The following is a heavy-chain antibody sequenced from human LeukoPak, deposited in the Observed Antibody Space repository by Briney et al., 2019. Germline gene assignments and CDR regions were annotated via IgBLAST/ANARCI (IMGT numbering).Heavy chain of an antibody. Sequence: SETLSLTCAVYGGSFSGYYWSWIRQPPGKGLDWIGEINHSGSTNYNPSLKSRVTISVDTSKNQFSLKLSSVTAADTAVYYCAIRIAAAGYYMDVWGKWTTVTVSS. CDR3: AIRIAAAGYYMDV. CDR1: GGSFSGYY. J-gene: IGHJ6*03. CDR2: INHSGST. V-gene: IGHV4-34*01. D-gene: IGHD6-13*01.